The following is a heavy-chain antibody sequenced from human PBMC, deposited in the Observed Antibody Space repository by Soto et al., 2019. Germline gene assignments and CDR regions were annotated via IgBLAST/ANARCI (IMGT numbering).Heavy chain of an antibody. J-gene: IGHJ6*02. D-gene: IGHD2-2*01. CDR2: MYNSGST. CDR3: ARDGSRYCSSTSCYSGYYYYGMDV. V-gene: IGHV4-59*01. Sequence: QVQLQESGPGRVKPSETLSLTCTVSGGSISSYYWGWIRQPPGKGLEWIGYMYNSGSTNFNPALKSRVTISVDTSKNQFSLQLRAVTAADKAVYYCARDGSRYCSSTSCYSGYYYYGMDVWGQGTPVTVSS. CDR1: GGSISSYY.